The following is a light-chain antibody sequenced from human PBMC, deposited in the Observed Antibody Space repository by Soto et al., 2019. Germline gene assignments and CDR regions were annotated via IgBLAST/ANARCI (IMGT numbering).Light chain of an antibody. V-gene: IGKV3-15*01. J-gene: IGKJ1*01. CDR2: GAS. CDR3: QQYNTWLWT. Sequence: EVVMTQSPATLSVSPGERVTLSCRASQSINAHLAWYQQKPGQAPRLLIHGASTRATGIPARFSGSGCGTEFILTISSLQSEDFAVYYCQQYNTWLWTFGQGTKVEIQ. CDR1: QSINAH.